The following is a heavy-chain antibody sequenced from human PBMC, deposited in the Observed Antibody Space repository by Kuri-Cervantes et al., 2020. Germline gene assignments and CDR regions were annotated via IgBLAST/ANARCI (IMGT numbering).Heavy chain of an antibody. Sequence: SETLSLTCAVYGGSFSGYYWGWIRQPPGKGLEWIGNIYYSGSTYYNPSLKSRVTISVDTSKNQFSLKLSSMTAADTAVYYCTRRVGGSSADDWGQGTLVTVSS. CDR1: GGSFSGYY. D-gene: IGHD6-6*01. J-gene: IGHJ4*02. CDR3: TRRVGGSSADD. CDR2: IYYSGST. V-gene: IGHV4-34*01.